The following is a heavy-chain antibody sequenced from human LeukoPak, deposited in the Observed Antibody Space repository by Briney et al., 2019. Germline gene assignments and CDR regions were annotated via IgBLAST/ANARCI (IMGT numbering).Heavy chain of an antibody. Sequence: GASVKVSCKASGYTFTSYDINWVRQATGQGLEWMGWMNPNSGSTGYAQKFQGRVTMTRNTSISTAYMELSSLRSEDTAVYYCARGATFHYYDSSGYAYWGQGTLVTVSS. V-gene: IGHV1-8*01. CDR3: ARGATFHYYDSSGYAY. CDR1: GYTFTSYD. J-gene: IGHJ4*02. CDR2: MNPNSGST. D-gene: IGHD3-22*01.